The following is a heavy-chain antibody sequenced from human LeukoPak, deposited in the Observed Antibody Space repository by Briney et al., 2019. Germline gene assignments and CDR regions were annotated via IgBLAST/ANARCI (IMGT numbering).Heavy chain of an antibody. V-gene: IGHV4-38-2*02. CDR3: AREGIAVAVDY. J-gene: IGHJ4*02. CDR2: IYPSGST. D-gene: IGHD6-19*01. Sequence: SETLSLTCTVSGYSISSGYYWGWIRQPPGKGLEWIGSIYPSGSTNYNPSLKSRVTMSVDTSKNQFSLKLSSVTAADTAVYYCAREGIAVAVDYWGQGTLVTVSS. CDR1: GYSISSGYY.